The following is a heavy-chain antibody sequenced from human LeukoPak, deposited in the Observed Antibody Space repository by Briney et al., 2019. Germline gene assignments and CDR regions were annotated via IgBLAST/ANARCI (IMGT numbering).Heavy chain of an antibody. CDR3: ARARGSGSYPYYYYYMDV. J-gene: IGHJ6*03. CDR2: ISGSGGST. CDR1: GFTFSSYA. D-gene: IGHD1-26*01. V-gene: IGHV3-23*01. Sequence: PGGSLRLSCAASGFTFSSYAMSWVRQAPGKGLEWVSAISGSGGSTYYADSVKGRFTISRDNAKNTLYLQMNSLRAEDTAVYYCARARGSGSYPYYYYYMDVWGKGTTVTVSS.